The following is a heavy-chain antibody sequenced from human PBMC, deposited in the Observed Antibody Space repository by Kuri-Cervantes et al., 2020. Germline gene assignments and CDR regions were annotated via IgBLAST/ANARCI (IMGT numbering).Heavy chain of an antibody. V-gene: IGHV3-30-3*01. D-gene: IGHD4-11*01. Sequence: GGSLRLSCAASGFTVSSNYMSWVRQAPGKGLEWVAVVSYDGSNKYYADSVKGRFTISRDNSKNTLYLQMNSLRAEDTAVYYCARDKRTTQRADYYYGMDVWGQGTTVTVSS. CDR2: VSYDGSNK. CDR3: ARDKRTTQRADYYYGMDV. J-gene: IGHJ6*02. CDR1: GFTVSSNY.